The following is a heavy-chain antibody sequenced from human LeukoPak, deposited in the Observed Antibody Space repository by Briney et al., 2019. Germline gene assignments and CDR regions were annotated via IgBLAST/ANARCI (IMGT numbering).Heavy chain of an antibody. V-gene: IGHV3-30-3*01. CDR3: ARDLESGITMIEGY. J-gene: IGHJ4*02. Sequence: PGRSLRLSCAASGFTFSSYAMHWVRQAPGKGLEWVAVISYDGSNKYYADSVKGRFTISRDNSKNTLYLQMNSLRAEDTAVYYCARDLESGITMIEGYGGQGTLVTVSS. D-gene: IGHD3-22*01. CDR1: GFTFSSYA. CDR2: ISYDGSNK.